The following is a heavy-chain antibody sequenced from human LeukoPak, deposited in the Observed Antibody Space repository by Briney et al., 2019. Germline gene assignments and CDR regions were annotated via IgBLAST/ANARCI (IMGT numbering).Heavy chain of an antibody. CDR3: ARGEFSGLDY. D-gene: IGHD5-12*01. V-gene: IGHV3-23*01. J-gene: IGHJ4*02. CDR1: GFTFSGYA. CDR2: MSVGTDSS. Sequence: QPGGSLRLSCVASGFTFSGYAMSWVRQSPGKGLEWVSMSVGTDSSYYADSVKGRFTISRDNPKNTLWLQMNSLTADDTAVYYCARGEFSGLDYWGQGTLVTVSS.